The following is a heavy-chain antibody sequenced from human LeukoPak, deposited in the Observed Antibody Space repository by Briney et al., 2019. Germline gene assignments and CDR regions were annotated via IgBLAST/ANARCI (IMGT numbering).Heavy chain of an antibody. CDR1: GGSISSGGYY. Sequence: SETLSLTCTVSGGSISSGGYYWSGIRQHPGKGLEWIGYIYYSGNTYYNPSLKSRITISVDTSKNQFSLRLSSVTAADTAVYFCAKLSGFAFDPWGQGILVTVSS. CDR3: AKLSGFAFDP. V-gene: IGHV4-31*03. J-gene: IGHJ5*02. D-gene: IGHD3-16*02. CDR2: IYYSGNT.